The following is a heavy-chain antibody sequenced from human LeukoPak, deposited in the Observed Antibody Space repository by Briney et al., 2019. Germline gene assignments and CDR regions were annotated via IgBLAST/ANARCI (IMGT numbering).Heavy chain of an antibody. CDR3: AACWNYEWGYYMDV. CDR2: IIPIFGTA. D-gene: IGHD1-7*01. Sequence: SVRVSCKASGGTFSSYAISWVRQAPGQGLEWMGGIIPIFGTANYAQKFQGRVTITADESTSTAYMELSSLRSEDTAVYYCAACWNYEWGYYMDVWGKGTTVTVSS. J-gene: IGHJ6*03. V-gene: IGHV1-69*13. CDR1: GGTFSSYA.